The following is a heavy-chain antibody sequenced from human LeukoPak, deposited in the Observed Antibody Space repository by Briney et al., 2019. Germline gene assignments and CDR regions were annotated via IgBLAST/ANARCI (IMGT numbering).Heavy chain of an antibody. CDR1: GYTFTSYG. CDR2: ISAYNGNT. Sequence: ASVNVSCKASGYTFTSYGISWVRQAPGQGLEWMGWISAYNGNTNYAQKLQGRVTMTTDTSTSTAYMELRRLRSDDTAVYYCAREFYDSSGAFWFDPWGQGTLVTVSS. D-gene: IGHD3-22*01. V-gene: IGHV1-18*01. J-gene: IGHJ5*02. CDR3: AREFYDSSGAFWFDP.